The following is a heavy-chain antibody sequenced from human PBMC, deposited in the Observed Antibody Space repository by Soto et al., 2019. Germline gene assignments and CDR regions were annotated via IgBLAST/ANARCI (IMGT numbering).Heavy chain of an antibody. Sequence: QVQLQESGPGLVKPSQTLPLTCTVSGVSISRGDYYWNWIRQPPGKCLEWIGNIYETGSTDYNPSLKSRVTISVDMSKNQFALNLRSVTDADTAVYYGARELRSAVTTFDSWGQGTLVTVSS. CDR1: GVSISRGDYY. CDR2: IYETGST. J-gene: IGHJ4*02. D-gene: IGHD4-17*01. CDR3: ARELRSAVTTFDS. V-gene: IGHV4-30-4*01.